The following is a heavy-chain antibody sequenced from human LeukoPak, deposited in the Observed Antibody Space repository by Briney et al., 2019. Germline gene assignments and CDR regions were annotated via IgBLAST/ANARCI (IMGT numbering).Heavy chain of an antibody. CDR3: ARHAGADISCYYFDH. V-gene: IGHV4-59*08. CDR2: IHYSWST. J-gene: IGHJ4*01. CDR1: GGSIGSYY. Sequence: SETLSLTCTVSGGSIGSYYWSWILQPPGKGLEWSGYIHYSWSTYYNPSLKSRVTMSVDTSTNQFSLRLTSVTAADTAVYFCARHAGADISCYYFDHWGRGTLVTVSS. D-gene: IGHD2-2*01.